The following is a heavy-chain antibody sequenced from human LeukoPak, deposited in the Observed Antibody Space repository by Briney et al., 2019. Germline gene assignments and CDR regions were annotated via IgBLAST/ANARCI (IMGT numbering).Heavy chain of an antibody. CDR3: ARLSGVFGENDY. CDR1: GGSISSRSYY. CDR2: IYYSGSS. J-gene: IGHJ4*02. V-gene: IGHV4-39*01. D-gene: IGHD4-17*01. Sequence: PSETLSLTCTVSGGSISSRSYYWGWIRRPPGKGLDWIGSIYYSGSSYYNPSLKSRVTISVDTSKNQFSLKLSSVTAADTAVYYCARLSGVFGENDYWGQGTLVTVSS.